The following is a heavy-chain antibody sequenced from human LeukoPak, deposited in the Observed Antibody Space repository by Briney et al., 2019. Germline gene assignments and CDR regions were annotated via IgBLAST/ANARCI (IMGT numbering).Heavy chain of an antibody. CDR2: IWYDGSNK. D-gene: IGHD3-3*01. J-gene: IGHJ4*02. CDR1: GFTFSSYG. Sequence: PGGSLRLSCAASGFTFSSYGMHWVRQAPGKGLEWVAVIWYDGSNKYYADSVKGRFTISRDNSKNTLYLQMNSLRAEDTAVYYCAKADTIFGVVTPFDYWGQGTLVTVSS. CDR3: AKADTIFGVVTPFDY. V-gene: IGHV3-33*06.